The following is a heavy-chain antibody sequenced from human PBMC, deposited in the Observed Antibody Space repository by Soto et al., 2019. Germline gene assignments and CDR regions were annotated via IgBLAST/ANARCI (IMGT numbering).Heavy chain of an antibody. D-gene: IGHD4-4*01. J-gene: IGHJ4*02. CDR1: GFTFSSYW. CDR2: INSDGSDT. Sequence: LRLSCEASGFTFSSYWMHWVRQAPGKGLVWVSHINSDGSDTTYADSVKGRFTISRDNAKNTLYLQMNSLRAEDTAVYYCARSNYPFYFDYWGQGTPVTVSS. V-gene: IGHV3-74*01. CDR3: ARSNYPFYFDY.